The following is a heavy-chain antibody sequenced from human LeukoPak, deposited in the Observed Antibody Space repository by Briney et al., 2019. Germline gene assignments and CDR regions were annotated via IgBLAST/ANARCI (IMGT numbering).Heavy chain of an antibody. CDR1: GFTFSSYS. Sequence: GGSLRLSCAASGFTFSSYSMNWVRQAPGKGLEWVSYISSSSTIYYADSVKGRFTISRGNAKNSLYLQMNSLRAEDTAVYYCAGEWSWGQGTLVTVSS. CDR2: ISSSSTI. CDR3: AGEWS. V-gene: IGHV3-48*04. D-gene: IGHD2-15*01. J-gene: IGHJ5*02.